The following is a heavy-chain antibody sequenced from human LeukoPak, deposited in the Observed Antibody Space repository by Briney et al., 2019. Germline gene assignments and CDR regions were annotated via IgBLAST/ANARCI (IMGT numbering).Heavy chain of an antibody. Sequence: SETLSLTCAVSGYSISSGYYWGWIRQPPGKGLEWIGSIYHSGSTYYNPSLKSRVTISVDTSKNQFSLKMNSVTTADTAVYYCARAGGSSRYGGYFDPWGQGTLVTVSS. J-gene: IGHJ5*02. CDR1: GYSISSGYY. V-gene: IGHV4-38-2*01. CDR2: IYHSGST. CDR3: ARAGGSSRYGGYFDP. D-gene: IGHD6-13*01.